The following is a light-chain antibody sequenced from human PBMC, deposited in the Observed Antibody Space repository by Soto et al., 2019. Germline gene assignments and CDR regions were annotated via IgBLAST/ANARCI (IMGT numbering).Light chain of an antibody. J-gene: IGLJ2*01. CDR3: LLYSGGARI. Sequence: QAVVTQEPSLTVSPGGTVTLTCASSTGAVTSDYYPNWFQQKPGQAPRALIYSPSNKSPWTPARLSWTPARFSGSLLGGKAALTLSDVQPEAEADYYCLLYSGGARIFGGGTKLTVL. V-gene: IGLV7-43*01. CDR1: TGAVTSDYY. CDR2: SPS.